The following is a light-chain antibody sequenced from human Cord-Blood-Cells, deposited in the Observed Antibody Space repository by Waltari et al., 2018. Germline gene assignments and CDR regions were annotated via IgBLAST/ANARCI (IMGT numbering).Light chain of an antibody. CDR3: QQYGSTPWT. CDR2: GAS. Sequence: EIVLTQAPGTLSLSPEERATLSCSASQCVSSSYLTWYQQKPGQAPRLLIYGASSRATGIPDRFSGSGSGTDFTLTISRLEPEDFAVYYCQQYGSTPWTFGQGTKVEIK. V-gene: IGKV3-20*01. CDR1: QCVSSSY. J-gene: IGKJ1*01.